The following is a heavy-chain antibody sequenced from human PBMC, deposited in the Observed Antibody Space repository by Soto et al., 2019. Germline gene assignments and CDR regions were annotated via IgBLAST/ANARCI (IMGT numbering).Heavy chain of an antibody. D-gene: IGHD3-22*01. Sequence: PGGSLRLSCAASEFTFSSYWMHWVRQAPGKGLVWVSRVNSDGSSTSYADSVKGRFTISRDNAKNTLYLQMNSLRAEDTAVYYCARDAMRGNYYDCSGYSDYWGQGTLVTVSS. CDR1: EFTFSSYW. CDR3: ARDAMRGNYYDCSGYSDY. CDR2: VNSDGSST. J-gene: IGHJ4*02. V-gene: IGHV3-74*01.